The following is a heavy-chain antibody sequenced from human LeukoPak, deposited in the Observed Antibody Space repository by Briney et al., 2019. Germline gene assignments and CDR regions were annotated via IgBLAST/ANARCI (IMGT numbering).Heavy chain of an antibody. Sequence: SQTLSLTRAISGDSVSSNSAAWNWIRQSPSRGLEWLGRTYYRSKWYNDYAVSVKSRITINPDTSKNQFSLQLNSVTPEDTAVYYCARESRSSGLPNWFDPWGQGTLVTVSS. CDR1: GDSVSSNSAA. V-gene: IGHV6-1*01. CDR3: ARESRSSGLPNWFDP. J-gene: IGHJ5*02. CDR2: TYYRSKWYN. D-gene: IGHD6-19*01.